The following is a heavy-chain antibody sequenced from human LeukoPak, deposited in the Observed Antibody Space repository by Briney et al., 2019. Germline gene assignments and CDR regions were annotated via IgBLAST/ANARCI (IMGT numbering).Heavy chain of an antibody. V-gene: IGHV4-34*01. CDR3: ARATVGRAFDI. CDR2: INHSGRT. J-gene: IGHJ3*02. CDR1: GGSFSGYY. Sequence: PSETLSLTCAVYGGSFSGYYWNWIRQPPGKGLEWIGEINHSGRTNYNPSLKSRVTISVDTSKNQFSLKLSSVTAADTAVYYCARATVGRAFDIWGQGTMVTVSS. D-gene: IGHD2-15*01.